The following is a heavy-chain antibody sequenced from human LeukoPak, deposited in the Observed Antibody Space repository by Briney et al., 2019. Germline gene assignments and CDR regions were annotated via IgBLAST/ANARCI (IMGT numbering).Heavy chain of an antibody. V-gene: IGHV3-7*01. CDR2: IKEDGSEK. Sequence: PGGSLRLSCAASGFIFSSYWMNWVRQAPGKGLEWVANIKEDGSEKNYVDSVKGRFTISRDNAKNSLYLQMNSLRAEDTAVYYCASEGPDDAFDIWGQGTMVTVSS. CDR1: GFIFSSYW. CDR3: ASEGPDDAFDI. J-gene: IGHJ3*02.